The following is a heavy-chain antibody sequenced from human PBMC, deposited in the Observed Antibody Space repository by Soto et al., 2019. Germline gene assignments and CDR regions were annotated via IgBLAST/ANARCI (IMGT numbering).Heavy chain of an antibody. CDR2: ISYDGSNK. Sequence: GSLRLSCAASGFTFSSYGMHWVRQAPGKGLEWVAVISYDGSNKYYADSVKGRFTISRDNSKNTLYLQMNSLRAEDTAVYYCAKDSYNILISSLLDYWGQGTLVTVSS. V-gene: IGHV3-30*18. D-gene: IGHD3-9*01. CDR3: AKDSYNILISSLLDY. CDR1: GFTFSSYG. J-gene: IGHJ4*02.